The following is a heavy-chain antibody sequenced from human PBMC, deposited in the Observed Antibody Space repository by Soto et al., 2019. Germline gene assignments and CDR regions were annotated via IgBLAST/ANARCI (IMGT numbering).Heavy chain of an antibody. V-gene: IGHV3-23*01. CDR1: GFAFSNYA. J-gene: IGHJ3*02. CDR3: AEDRDDIEMGDAFEM. D-gene: IGHD3-9*01. Sequence: EMQLLESGGDLVQPGGSLRLSCAASGFAFSNYAMTWVRQAPGKGLEYVSAISGSGISTYYADSMKGRFIISRDNSRNTLFLHIDSLRAEDTAVYYCAEDRDDIEMGDAFEMWGQGTMVTVSS. CDR2: ISGSGIST.